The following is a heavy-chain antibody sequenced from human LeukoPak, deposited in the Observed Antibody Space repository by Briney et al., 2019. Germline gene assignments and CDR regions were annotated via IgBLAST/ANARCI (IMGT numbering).Heavy chain of an antibody. Sequence: PSETLSLTCTVSGGSISSSSYYWGWLRQPPGKGLEWIGSIYYSGSTYYNPSLKSRVTISVDTSKNQFSLKLSSVTAADTAVYYCARHSISREDFDYWGQGTLVTVSS. J-gene: IGHJ4*02. V-gene: IGHV4-39*01. D-gene: IGHD2/OR15-2a*01. CDR1: GGSISSSSYY. CDR3: ARHSISREDFDY. CDR2: IYYSGST.